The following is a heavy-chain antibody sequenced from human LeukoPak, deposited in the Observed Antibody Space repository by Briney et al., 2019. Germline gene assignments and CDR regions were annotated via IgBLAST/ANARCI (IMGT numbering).Heavy chain of an antibody. V-gene: IGHV1-8*01. Sequence: ASVKVSCKASGYTFTSYDINWVRQATGQGLEWMGWMNPNSGNTGYAQKFQGRVTMTRNTSISTAYMELSSLRSEDTAVYYCARLGYCSSTSCYRDDYWGQGTLVTVSS. CDR1: GYTFTSYD. CDR3: ARLGYCSSTSCYRDDY. CDR2: MNPNSGNT. D-gene: IGHD2-2*03. J-gene: IGHJ4*02.